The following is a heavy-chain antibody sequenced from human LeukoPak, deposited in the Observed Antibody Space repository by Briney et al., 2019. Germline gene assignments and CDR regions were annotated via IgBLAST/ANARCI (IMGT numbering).Heavy chain of an antibody. D-gene: IGHD6-19*01. CDR1: GRSISSYY. CDR3: ARGAVAGTGVFDY. Sequence: PSETLSLTCTVSGRSISSYYWSWIRHPPGNELEWIGYIYYSGTTNYNPSLKSRVTIPVNTPNNQFSLRLSSVIGADTAVYYCARGAVAGTGVFDYWGEGSLVTVSS. J-gene: IGHJ4*02. CDR2: IYYSGTT. V-gene: IGHV4-59*01.